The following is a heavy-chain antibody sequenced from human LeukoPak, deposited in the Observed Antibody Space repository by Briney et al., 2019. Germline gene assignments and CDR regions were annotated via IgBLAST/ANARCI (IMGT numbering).Heavy chain of an antibody. CDR2: IKQDGSEK. CDR1: GFTFSSYW. CDR3: ARRSGEWLQSGDYYYYYMDV. D-gene: IGHD5-24*01. V-gene: IGHV3-7*01. J-gene: IGHJ6*03. Sequence: GGSLRLSCAASGFTFSSYWMSWVRQAPGKGLEWVANIKQDGSEKYYVDSVKGRFTISRDNAKNSLYLQMNSLRAEDTAVYYCARRSGEWLQSGDYYYYYMDVWGKGTTVTVSS.